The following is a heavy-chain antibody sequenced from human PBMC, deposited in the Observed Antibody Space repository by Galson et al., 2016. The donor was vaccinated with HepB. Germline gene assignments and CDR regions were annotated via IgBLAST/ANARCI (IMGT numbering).Heavy chain of an antibody. V-gene: IGHV4-61*02. CDR3: ARDHVAPPIWFDP. J-gene: IGHJ5*02. CDR1: GGSISRGSYY. D-gene: IGHD5-12*01. Sequence: TLSLTCTVSGGSISRGSYYWSWIRQPAGKGLEWIGRIYTSGSTNYNPPLKSRVTISVDTTKNQFSLKLTSVTAADTAVYYCARDHVAPPIWFDPWGQGTLVTVSS. CDR2: IYTSGST.